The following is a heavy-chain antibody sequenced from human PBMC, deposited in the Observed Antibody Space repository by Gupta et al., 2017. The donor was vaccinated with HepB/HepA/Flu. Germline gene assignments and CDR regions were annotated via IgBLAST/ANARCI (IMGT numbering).Heavy chain of an antibody. D-gene: IGHD5-24*01. CDR1: GGSISSSSYY. Sequence: QLQLQESGPGLVKPSETLSLTCTVSGGSISSSSYYWGWIRQPPGKGLEWIGSIYYSGSTYYNPSLKSRVTISVDTSKNQFSLKLSSVTAADTAVYYCARHPGDGYNLDVWGQGTTVTVSS. J-gene: IGHJ6*02. V-gene: IGHV4-39*01. CDR2: IYYSGST. CDR3: ARHPGDGYNLDV.